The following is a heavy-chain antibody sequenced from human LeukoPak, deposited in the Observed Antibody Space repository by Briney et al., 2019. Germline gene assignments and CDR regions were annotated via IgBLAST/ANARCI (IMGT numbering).Heavy chain of an antibody. D-gene: IGHD6-13*01. Sequence: GGSLRLSCAASGFTFSSYWMSWVRQAPGKGLEWVAVIWYDGSNKYYADSVKGRFTISRDNSKNTLYLQMNSLRAEDTAVYYCARGIAAAGLDYWGQGTLVTVSS. J-gene: IGHJ4*02. CDR1: GFTFSSYW. CDR3: ARGIAAAGLDY. V-gene: IGHV3-33*08. CDR2: IWYDGSNK.